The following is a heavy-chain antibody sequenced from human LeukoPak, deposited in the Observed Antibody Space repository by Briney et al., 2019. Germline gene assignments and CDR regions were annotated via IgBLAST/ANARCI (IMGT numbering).Heavy chain of an antibody. CDR2: INPSGST. Sequence: SETLSLTCAVYGGSFSGYCWSWIRQSPGKGLEWIGEINPSGSTNYNPSLKSRVTISVDRSKNQFSLKLSSVTAADTTVYYCVPLAVPAATPPAFDIWGQGTVVTVSS. CDR3: VPLAVPAATPPAFDI. CDR1: GGSFSGYC. J-gene: IGHJ3*02. V-gene: IGHV4-34*01. D-gene: IGHD2-2*01.